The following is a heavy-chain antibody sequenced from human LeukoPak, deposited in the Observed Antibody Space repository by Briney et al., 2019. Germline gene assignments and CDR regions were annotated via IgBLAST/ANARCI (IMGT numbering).Heavy chain of an antibody. CDR3: AKGYSYGKFDY. CDR1: GFTFGAYT. D-gene: IGHD5-18*01. J-gene: IGHJ4*02. CDR2: IFSRSESI. V-gene: IGHV3-21*04. Sequence: GGSLRLSCAASGFTFGAYTINWVRQAPGKGLEWVSCIFSRSESILYADSVKGRFTISRDNSKNTLYLQMNSLRAEDTAIYYCAKGYSYGKFDYWGQGTLVTVSS.